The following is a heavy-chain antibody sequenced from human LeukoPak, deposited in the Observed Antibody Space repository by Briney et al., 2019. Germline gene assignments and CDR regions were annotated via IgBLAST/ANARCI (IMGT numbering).Heavy chain of an antibody. D-gene: IGHD1-26*01. CDR2: IKQDGSEK. V-gene: IGHV3-7*01. Sequence: GGSLRLSCAASGFTFSSYWMSWVRQAPGRGLEWLANIKQDGSEKYYVDSVKGRFTISRDNAKNSLHLQVNSLRDEDTAVYYCARDHARVGAPTEDYWGQGTLVTVSS. J-gene: IGHJ4*02. CDR3: ARDHARVGAPTEDY. CDR1: GFTFSSYW.